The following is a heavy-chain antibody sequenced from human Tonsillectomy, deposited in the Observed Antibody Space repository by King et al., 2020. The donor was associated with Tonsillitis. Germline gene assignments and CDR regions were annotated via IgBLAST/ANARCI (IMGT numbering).Heavy chain of an antibody. Sequence: QLVQSGAEVKKPGESLRISCKGSGYSFTSYWISWVRQMPGKGLEWMGRIDPSVSYTNYSPSFQGHVTISAEQSISTAYLQWSSLKDPDTAIYYCARQSMVRGANRFDPWGQGPLVTVSS. CDR3: ARQSMVRGANRFDP. V-gene: IGHV5-10-1*03. D-gene: IGHD3-10*01. J-gene: IGHJ5*02. CDR1: GYSFTSYW. CDR2: IDPSVSYT.